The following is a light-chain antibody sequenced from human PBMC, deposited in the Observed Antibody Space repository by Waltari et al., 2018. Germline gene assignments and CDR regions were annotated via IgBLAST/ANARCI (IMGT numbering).Light chain of an antibody. CDR3: GTWDNTLSPV. CDR2: GND. Sequence: QSVLTQPPSVSAAPGQKVTISCSGSTSNLGDNYVSWYQQFPGAAPKVLIYGNDKRTTGTPDRFSASKSGTSATLDITGLQTGDEADYFCGTWDNTLSPVFGGGTTVTVL. CDR1: TSNLGDNY. J-gene: IGLJ2*01. V-gene: IGLV1-51*02.